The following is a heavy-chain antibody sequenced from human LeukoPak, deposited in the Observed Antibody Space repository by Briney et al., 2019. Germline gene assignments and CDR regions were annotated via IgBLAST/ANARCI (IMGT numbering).Heavy chain of an antibody. V-gene: IGHV3-7*01. CDR2: INQDGSKE. J-gene: IGHJ4*02. CDR1: GFIFSNYW. CDR3: VRDGGVSGYDLLDY. Sequence: AGGSLRLSCTASGFIFSNYWMTWVRQAPGKGLEWVAQINQDGSKEYYNDSVKARFSISRDNARNSLSLQMNSLRAEDTAVYYCVRDGGVSGYDLLDYWGQGTLVTVSS. D-gene: IGHD5-12*01.